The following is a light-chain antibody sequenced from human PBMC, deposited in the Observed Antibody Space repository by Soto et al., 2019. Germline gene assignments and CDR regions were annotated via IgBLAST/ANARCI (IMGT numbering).Light chain of an antibody. CDR3: CSYAGSSSFRVL. Sequence: QSALTQPASVSGSPGQSITISCTGTSSDVGSYNLVSWYQQHPGKAPKLMIYEGSKRPSGVSDRFSGSKSGNTASLTISGLQAEDEADYYCCCCSYAGSSSFRVLFGGGTQLTVL. V-gene: IGLV2-23*03. J-gene: IGLJ2*01. CDR2: EGS. CDR1: SSDVGSYNL.